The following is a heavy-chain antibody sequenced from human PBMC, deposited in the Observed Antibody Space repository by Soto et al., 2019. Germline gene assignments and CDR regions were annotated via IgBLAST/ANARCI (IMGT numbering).Heavy chain of an antibody. D-gene: IGHD4-4*01. CDR1: GYTFTGYF. CDR2: INPNSGGT. J-gene: IGHJ6*02. Sequence: ASVKVSCKASGYTFTGYFMHWVRQAPGQGLEWMGWINPNSGGTNYAQKFQGRVTMTRDTSISTAYMELSRLRSDDTAVYYCARDDYSNYGYYGMDVWGQGTTVTVSS. V-gene: IGHV1-2*02. CDR3: ARDDYSNYGYYGMDV.